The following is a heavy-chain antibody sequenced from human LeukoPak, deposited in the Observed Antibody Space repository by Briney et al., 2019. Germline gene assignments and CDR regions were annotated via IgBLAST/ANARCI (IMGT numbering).Heavy chain of an antibody. CDR3: ARDFFLYGGNSGDAFDI. J-gene: IGHJ3*02. CDR2: IYYSGST. D-gene: IGHD4-23*01. V-gene: IGHV4-39*07. Sequence: PSETLSLTCTVSGGSISSSSYYWGWIRQPPGKGLEWIGSIYYSGSTYYNPSLKSRVTISVDTSKNQFSLKLSSVTAADTAVYYCARDFFLYGGNSGDAFDIWGQGTMVTVSS. CDR1: GGSISSSSYY.